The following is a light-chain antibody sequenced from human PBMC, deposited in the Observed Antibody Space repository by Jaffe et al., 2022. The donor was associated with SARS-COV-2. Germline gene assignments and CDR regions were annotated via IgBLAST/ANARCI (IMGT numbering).Light chain of an antibody. J-gene: IGLJ2*01. CDR2: QDT. CDR3: QAWDTSTVV. CDR1: KLGDKY. Sequence: SYELTQPPSVSVSPGQTANLTCSGDKLGDKYACWYQQKPGQSPVLVIYQDTKRPSGIPERFSGSNSGNTATLTISGTQAMDEADYYCQAWDTSTVVFGGGTKLTVL. V-gene: IGLV3-1*01.